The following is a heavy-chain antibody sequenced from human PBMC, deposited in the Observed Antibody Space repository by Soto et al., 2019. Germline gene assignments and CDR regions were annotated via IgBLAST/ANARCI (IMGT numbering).Heavy chain of an antibody. CDR1: EFTFSSYA. J-gene: IGHJ4*02. Sequence: EVQLLESGGGLVQPGGSLRLSCAASEFTFSSYAMSWVRQAPGKGLEWVSAISASGGGTDYADSVKGRFTISRDNSKSTLYLQMNSLRADDTAVYYCAKSRKTYTSSPVDYWGQGTLVTVSS. CDR3: AKSRKTYTSSPVDY. D-gene: IGHD6-6*01. V-gene: IGHV3-23*01. CDR2: ISASGGGT.